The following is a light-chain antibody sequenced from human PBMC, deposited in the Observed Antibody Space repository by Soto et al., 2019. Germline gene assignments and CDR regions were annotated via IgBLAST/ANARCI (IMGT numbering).Light chain of an antibody. V-gene: IGLV6-57*04. J-gene: IGLJ3*02. CDR2: ENN. CDR3: QSYCTRKDWV. CDR1: SGSIASNY. Sequence: NFMLTKPQSVSESPGKTVTISCTRSSGSIASNYVQWYQQRPGSAPTTVIYENNQKPSGVPARFSGSIDRSSNSASLTISGLKTEDEADYYCQSYCTRKDWVFGGGTKLAVL.